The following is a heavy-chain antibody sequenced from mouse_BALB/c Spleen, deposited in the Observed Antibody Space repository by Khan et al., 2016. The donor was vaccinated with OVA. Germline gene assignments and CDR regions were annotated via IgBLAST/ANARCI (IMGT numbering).Heavy chain of an antibody. Sequence: EVELVESGGDLVEPGGSLKLSCAASGFTFSSYSMSWVRQTPDKRLEWVATISSGGDYTYYPDIVKGRFTISRDNAKNTLYLQMSSLKSEDTAREDGESQLAGWFAYWGQGTLVAVSA. V-gene: IGHV5-6*01. CDR1: GFTFSSYS. CDR3: ESQLAGWFAY. J-gene: IGHJ3*01. CDR2: ISSGGDYT. D-gene: IGHD1-1*01.